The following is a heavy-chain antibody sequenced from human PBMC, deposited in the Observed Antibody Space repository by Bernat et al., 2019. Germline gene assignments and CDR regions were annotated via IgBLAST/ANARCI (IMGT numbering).Heavy chain of an antibody. J-gene: IGHJ4*02. V-gene: IGHV3-74*01. CDR2: ITSDGSST. Sequence: EVQLVESGGGLVQPGGSRRLSCAASGFSFSSYWMHWVRQAPGKGLVWVARITSDGSSTNYADSVKGRFTIYRDNAKNTLYMQMNSLRDEDTAVYYCGSGKWDDFGDYWGQGTLVTVSS. D-gene: IGHD4-17*01. CDR3: GSGKWDDFGDY. CDR1: GFSFSSYW.